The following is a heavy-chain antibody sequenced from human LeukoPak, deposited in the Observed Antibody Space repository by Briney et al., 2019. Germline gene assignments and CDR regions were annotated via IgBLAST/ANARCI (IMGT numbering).Heavy chain of an antibody. V-gene: IGHV4-38-2*02. CDR3: ANRWRASSYYFDY. J-gene: IGHJ4*02. D-gene: IGHD3-16*01. CDR1: GYSVSSGYY. CDR2: IYHSGST. Sequence: SETLSLTCTVSGYSVSSGYYWGWIRQPPGKGLEWIGSIYHSGSTYYNPSLKSRVTISVDASKNQFSLKLSSVTAADTAVYYCANRWRASSYYFDYWGQGTLVTLSS.